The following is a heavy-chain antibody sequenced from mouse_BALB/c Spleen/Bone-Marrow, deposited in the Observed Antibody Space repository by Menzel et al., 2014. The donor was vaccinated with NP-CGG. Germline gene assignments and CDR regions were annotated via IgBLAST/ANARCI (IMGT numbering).Heavy chain of an antibody. J-gene: IGHJ4*01. CDR2: IYPGSGST. D-gene: IGHD2-1*01. CDR3: ARLDGNYRYAMDY. V-gene: IGHV1-81*01. CDR1: GYTFTDYV. Sequence: VQLQQSGPELVKPGASVKMSCKASGYTFTDYVITWVKQRTGQGLEWIGEIYPGSGSTYYNEKFKGKATLTADKSSNTAYVQLGSLTSEDSAVYFCARLDGNYRYAMDYWGQGTSVTVSS.